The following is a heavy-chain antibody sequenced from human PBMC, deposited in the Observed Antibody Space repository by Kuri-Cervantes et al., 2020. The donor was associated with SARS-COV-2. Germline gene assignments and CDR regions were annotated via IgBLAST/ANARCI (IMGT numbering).Heavy chain of an antibody. V-gene: IGHV4-30-2*01. J-gene: IGHJ4*02. Sequence: LRLSCTVSGGSISSGGYYWSWIRQPSGKGLEWIGYIYHSGSTYYNPSLKSRVTISVDRSKNQFSLKLSSVTAADTAVYYCARSFSSWYPDYWGQGTLVTVSS. D-gene: IGHD6-13*01. CDR3: ARSFSSWYPDY. CDR2: IYHSGST. CDR1: GGSISSGGYY.